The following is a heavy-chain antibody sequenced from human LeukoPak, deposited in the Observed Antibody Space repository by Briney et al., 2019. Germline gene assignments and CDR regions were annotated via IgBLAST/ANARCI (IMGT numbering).Heavy chain of an antibody. D-gene: IGHD3-10*01. CDR3: ARLWSGVHPPDY. CDR2: IYYSGST. J-gene: IGHJ4*02. Sequence: SETPSLTCTVSRGSISSDSYYWGWIRQPPGKGLEWIGSIYYSGSTYYNPSLKSRVTISVDTSKKQFSLKLSSVTAADTAVYYCARLWSGVHPPDYWGQGTLVIVSS. V-gene: IGHV4-39*01. CDR1: RGSISSDSYY.